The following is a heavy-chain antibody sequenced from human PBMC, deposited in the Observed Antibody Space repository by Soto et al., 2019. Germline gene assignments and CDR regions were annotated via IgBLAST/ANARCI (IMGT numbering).Heavy chain of an antibody. CDR2: ISAYNGNT. CDR1: GYTFTSYG. D-gene: IGHD6-13*01. J-gene: IGHJ4*02. Sequence: ASVKVSCNASGYTFTSYGISWVRQAPGQGLEWMGWISAYNGNTNYAQKLQGRVTMTTDTSTSTAYMELRSLRSDDTAVYYCARAYSSSWYKLAADYWGQGTLVTVSS. CDR3: ARAYSSSWYKLAADY. V-gene: IGHV1-18*01.